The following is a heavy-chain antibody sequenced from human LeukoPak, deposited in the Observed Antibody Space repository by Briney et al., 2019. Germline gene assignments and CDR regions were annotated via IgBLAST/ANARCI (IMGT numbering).Heavy chain of an antibody. CDR2: IRYDGSSK. CDR1: GFTFSSSD. J-gene: IGHJ4*02. CDR3: ARKSASGNYPLDY. D-gene: IGHD3-10*01. Sequence: GGSLRLSCGASGFTFSSSDMYWVRQAPGKGLEWVAFIRYDGSSKYYADSVKGQFTISRDNSKNTLYLQMSSLRAEDTALYYCARKSASGNYPLDYWGQGTLVTVSS. V-gene: IGHV3-30*02.